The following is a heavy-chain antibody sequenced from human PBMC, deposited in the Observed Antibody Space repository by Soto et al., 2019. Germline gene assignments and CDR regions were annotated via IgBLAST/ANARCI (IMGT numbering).Heavy chain of an antibody. CDR3: ARGVDYYGSGSYYFYYGMDV. D-gene: IGHD3-10*01. V-gene: IGHV4-4*02. J-gene: IGHJ6*02. CDR2: IYHSGST. CDR1: GGSISSSNW. Sequence: SETLSLTCAVSGGSISSSNWWSWVRQPPGKGLEWIGEIYHSGSTNYNPSLKSRVTISVDTSKNQFSLKLSSVTAADTAVYYCARGVDYYGSGSYYFYYGMDVWGQGTTVT.